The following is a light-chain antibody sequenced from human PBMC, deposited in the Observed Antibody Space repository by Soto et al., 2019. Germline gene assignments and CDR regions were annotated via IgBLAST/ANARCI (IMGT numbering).Light chain of an antibody. CDR1: QSVSSN. CDR2: DAS. CDR3: LQRSSWPPFT. J-gene: IGKJ4*01. V-gene: IGKV3-11*01. Sequence: EIVMTQSPATLSVSPGERATLSCRASQSVSSNLAWYQQKPGQAPRLLIFDASNRATGIPARFSGSGSGTDFTLTISSLQPEDFAVYYCLQRSSWPPFTFGGGTKVDIK.